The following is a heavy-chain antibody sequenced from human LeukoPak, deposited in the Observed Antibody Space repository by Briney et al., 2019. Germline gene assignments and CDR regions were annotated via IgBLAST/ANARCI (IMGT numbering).Heavy chain of an antibody. CDR1: GFTFSSYA. V-gene: IGHV3-30*10. D-gene: IGHD1-14*01. Sequence: PGGSLRLSCAASGFTFSSYAIHWVRQAPGKGLEWVAIVSYGENPYAYTDSVQGRFTISRDDSQSTVHLQMNSLRPEDTAVYFCARNHFNHNVFDIWGQGTMVTVPS. CDR2: VSYGENPY. J-gene: IGHJ3*02. CDR3: ARNHFNHNVFDI.